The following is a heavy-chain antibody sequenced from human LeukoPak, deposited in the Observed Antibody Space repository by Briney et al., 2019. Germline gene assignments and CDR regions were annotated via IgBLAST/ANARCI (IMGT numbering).Heavy chain of an antibody. CDR1: GFSFSSFQ. CDR3: ARDGTTNRYNWFDS. CDR2: ISDSGTTE. D-gene: IGHD2-8*01. J-gene: IGHJ5*01. V-gene: IGHV3-48*03. Sequence: GGSLRLSCAASGFSFSSFQMNWVRQAPGKGLEWISYISDSGTTEYYADSVKGRFTISRDNAKNSLYLQMNSLTGEDTALYYCARDGTTNRYNWFDSWGQGTLVTVSS.